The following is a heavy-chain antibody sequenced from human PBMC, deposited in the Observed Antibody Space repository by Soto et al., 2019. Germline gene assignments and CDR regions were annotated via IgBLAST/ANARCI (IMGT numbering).Heavy chain of an antibody. Sequence: QVQLVQSGAEVRKPGSSVKVSCRSSGGIFTASAISWVRQAPGQGPEWMGGVIPMFGTANYPQRFQGRVTINADESTNTVYMQLSSLRSEDTAVYFCAVGFILDYYRLDVWGQGTTVTVSS. D-gene: IGHD2-21*01. J-gene: IGHJ6*02. CDR3: AVGFILDYYRLDV. V-gene: IGHV1-69*01. CDR1: GGIFTASA. CDR2: VIPMFGTA.